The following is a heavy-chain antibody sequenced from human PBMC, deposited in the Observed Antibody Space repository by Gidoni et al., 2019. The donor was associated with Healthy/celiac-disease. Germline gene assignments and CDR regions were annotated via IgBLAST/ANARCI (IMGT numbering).Heavy chain of an antibody. V-gene: IGHV3-11*01. CDR3: ARDQCSSTSCSPNYYYYGMDV. Sequence: QVQLVESGGGLVKPGGSLRLSCAASGFTFSDYYMSWIRQAPGKGLEWVSYISSSGSTIYYADAVKGRFTISRDNAKNSLYLQMNSLRAEDTAVYYCARDQCSSTSCSPNYYYYGMDVWGQGTTVTVSS. D-gene: IGHD2-2*01. CDR1: GFTFSDYY. J-gene: IGHJ6*02. CDR2: ISSSGSTI.